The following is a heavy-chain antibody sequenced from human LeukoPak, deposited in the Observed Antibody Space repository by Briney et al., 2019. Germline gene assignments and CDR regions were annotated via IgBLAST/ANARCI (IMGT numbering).Heavy chain of an antibody. J-gene: IGHJ4*02. D-gene: IGHD3-9*01. CDR3: ARGSVLRYFDPTYYFDY. CDR1: GGSISSYY. CDR2: IYYSGST. Sequence: SETLSLTCTVSGGSISSYYCSWIRQPPGKGLEWIGYIYYSGSTNYNPSLKSRVTISVDTSKNQFSLKLSSVTAADTAVYYCARGSVLRYFDPTYYFDYWGQGTLVTVSS. V-gene: IGHV4-59*01.